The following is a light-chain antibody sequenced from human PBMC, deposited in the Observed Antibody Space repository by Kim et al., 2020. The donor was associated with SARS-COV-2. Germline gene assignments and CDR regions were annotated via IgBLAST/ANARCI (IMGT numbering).Light chain of an antibody. V-gene: IGKV3-20*01. CDR2: ATS. Sequence: PGERATLSRRASQSVSSSYLAWYQHKPGQAPRLLVYATSSRATGIPDRFSGSGSGTDFTLTIGRLEPEDFAVYYCQQYAGSPWTFGQGTKVDIK. J-gene: IGKJ1*01. CDR1: QSVSSSY. CDR3: QQYAGSPWT.